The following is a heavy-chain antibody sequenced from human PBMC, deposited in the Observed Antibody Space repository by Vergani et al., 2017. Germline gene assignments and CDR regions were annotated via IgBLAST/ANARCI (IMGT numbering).Heavy chain of an antibody. D-gene: IGHD2-21*01. Sequence: EVQLLESGGGLVQPGGSLRLSCEASGFSFPGYAMSWVRQAPGKGLEWVSSVSGSSATPYYADSVKGRFIISRDNSKNTLHLQMNSLRADDTAVYYCTKGSRGDTCYFFDYWGQGTLATVSS. CDR1: GFSFPGYA. V-gene: IGHV3-23*01. J-gene: IGHJ4*02. CDR2: VSGSSATP. CDR3: TKGSRGDTCYFFDY.